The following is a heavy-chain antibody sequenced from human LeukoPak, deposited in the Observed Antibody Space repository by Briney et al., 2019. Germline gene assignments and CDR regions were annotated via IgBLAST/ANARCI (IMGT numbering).Heavy chain of an antibody. J-gene: IGHJ4*02. D-gene: IGHD1-1*01. CDR3: ATINFRPY. Sequence: GGSLTLSCEASGFPFSDYYMSWIRQPPGKGLEWIAYIRSGATTIYYADSVKGRFTISRDDAKNSLFLQMNSLRAEDTAIYYCATINFRPYWGQGTLVTVSS. V-gene: IGHV3-11*01. CDR1: GFPFSDYY. CDR2: IRSGATTI.